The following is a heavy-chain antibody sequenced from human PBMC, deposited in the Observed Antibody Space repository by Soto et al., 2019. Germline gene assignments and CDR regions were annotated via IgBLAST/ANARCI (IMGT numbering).Heavy chain of an antibody. V-gene: IGHV4-4*02. CDR3: ARAPRGYGMDV. CDR2: THHSGST. J-gene: IGHJ6*02. Sequence: SETLSLTCTVSGDSVSSNSWWSWVRQPPGKGLEWIGETHHSGSTNYNSPLTSRVSISRDKSKNQFSLNLYSVPAADAAVFYCARAPRGYGMDVWGQGTTVTVAS. CDR1: GDSVSSNSW.